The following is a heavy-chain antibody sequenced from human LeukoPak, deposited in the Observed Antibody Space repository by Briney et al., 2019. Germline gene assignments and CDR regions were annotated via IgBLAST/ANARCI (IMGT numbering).Heavy chain of an antibody. V-gene: IGHV3-23*05. CDR1: GFTFNSYA. D-gene: IGHD6-19*01. CDR3: AKDLGTSGWYCDY. Sequence: GGSLRLSCAASGFTFNSYAMSWVRQAPGKGLEWVSAISDRSTYYADSVKGRFTVSRDNSKNTLHLQMNSLRVEDTAVYYCAKDLGTSGWYCDYWGQGTLVTVSS. J-gene: IGHJ4*02. CDR2: ISDRST.